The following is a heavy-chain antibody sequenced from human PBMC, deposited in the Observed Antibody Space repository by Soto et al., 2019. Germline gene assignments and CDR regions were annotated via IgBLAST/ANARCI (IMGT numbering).Heavy chain of an antibody. V-gene: IGHV3-74*01. CDR1: GLTFRRYW. CDR2: INSDGSSI. Sequence: EVQLVESGGGLVQPGGSLRLSCAASGLTFRRYWMHWVRQAPGKGLVWVSRINSDGSSIDYVDSVKGRFTISRDNAKNTLYLQTNSLRAEDTAVYYCARAVGDYWGQGTLVTVSS. D-gene: IGHD3-10*01. J-gene: IGHJ4*02. CDR3: ARAVGDY.